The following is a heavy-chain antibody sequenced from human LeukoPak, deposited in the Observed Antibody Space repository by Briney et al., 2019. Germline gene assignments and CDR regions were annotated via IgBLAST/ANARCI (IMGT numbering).Heavy chain of an antibody. J-gene: IGHJ4*02. CDR2: ISSSSSYI. D-gene: IGHD6-19*01. CDR3: AREVAVAGPFDY. Sequence: GGSLRLSCAASGFTFSSYEMNWVRQAPGKGLEWVSSISSSSSYIYYADSVKGRFTISRDNAKNSLYLQMNSLRAEDTAVYYCAREVAVAGPFDYWGQGTLVTVSS. V-gene: IGHV3-21*01. CDR1: GFTFSSYE.